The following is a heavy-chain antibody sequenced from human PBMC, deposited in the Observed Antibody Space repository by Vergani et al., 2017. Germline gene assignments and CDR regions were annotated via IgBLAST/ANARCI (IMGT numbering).Heavy chain of an antibody. J-gene: IGHJ6*02. Sequence: QVQLVQSGAEVKKPGASVKVSCKASGYTFTSYGISWVRQAPGQGLEWMGRIIPIFGTANYAQKFQGRVTITADESTSTAYMELSSLRSEDTAVYYCASSWAGMVVHLGDTPASVWGQGTTVTVSS. D-gene: IGHD2-21*01. CDR2: IIPIFGTA. V-gene: IGHV1-69*13. CDR3: ASSWAGMVVHLGDTPASV. CDR1: GYTFTSYG.